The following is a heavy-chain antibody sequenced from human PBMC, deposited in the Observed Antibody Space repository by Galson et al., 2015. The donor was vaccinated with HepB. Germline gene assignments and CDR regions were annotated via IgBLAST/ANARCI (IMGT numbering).Heavy chain of an antibody. V-gene: IGHV3-43*01. Sequence: SLRLSCAASGFNFSNYGMHWVRQAPGKGLEWISLFSWDGNTYYADSVKGRFTIPRDNSKNSLYLQMGSLRTEDTALYYCAKDIGYGDYEDAFDIWGQGTMVTVSS. CDR1: GFNFSNYG. J-gene: IGHJ3*02. CDR2: FSWDGNT. D-gene: IGHD4-17*01. CDR3: AKDIGYGDYEDAFDI.